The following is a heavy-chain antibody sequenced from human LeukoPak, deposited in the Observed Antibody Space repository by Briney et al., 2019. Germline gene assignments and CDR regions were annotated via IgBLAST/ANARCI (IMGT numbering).Heavy chain of an antibody. CDR2: IHDTGST. Sequence: PETLSLTCSVSGGSLSSHYWNWIRQPPGKGLELIGHIHDTGSTFYNPSLRGRVTISLDTSNNQFSLKLTSMTAADTAVYYCARFSSGCSTSSCYLTYWGQGTLVTVSS. V-gene: IGHV4-59*11. CDR3: ARFSSGCSTSSCYLTY. J-gene: IGHJ4*02. D-gene: IGHD2-2*01. CDR1: GGSLSSHY.